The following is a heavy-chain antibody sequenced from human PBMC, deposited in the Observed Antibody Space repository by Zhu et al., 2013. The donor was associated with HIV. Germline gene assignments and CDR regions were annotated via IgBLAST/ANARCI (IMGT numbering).Heavy chain of an antibody. CDR1: GGTFSSYT. CDR2: ISAYNGNT. CDR3: ARPIAVAGKITLDV. J-gene: IGHJ6*02. V-gene: IGHV1-18*01. D-gene: IGHD6-19*01. Sequence: QVQLVQSGAEVKKPGSSVKVSCKASGGTFSSYTISWVRQAPGQGLEWMGWISAYNGNTNYAQKLQGRVTMTTDTSTSTAYMELRSLRSDDTAVYYCARPIAVAGKITLDVWGQGTTVTVSS.